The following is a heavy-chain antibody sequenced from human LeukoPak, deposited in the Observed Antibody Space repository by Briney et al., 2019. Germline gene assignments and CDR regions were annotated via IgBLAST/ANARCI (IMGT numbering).Heavy chain of an antibody. CDR3: ARDRPHYYDRSGYFYAH. CDR2: ISGSNGNT. CDR1: GYTFTSYG. J-gene: IGHJ4*02. D-gene: IGHD3-22*01. Sequence: ASVKVSCKASGYTFTSYGLSWLRQAPGQGLEWMGWISGSNGNTKYAQKFQGKVTMTTDTSTYTAHMEMRSLRSDDTAVYYCARDRPHYYDRSGYFYAHWGQGTLITVST. V-gene: IGHV1-18*01.